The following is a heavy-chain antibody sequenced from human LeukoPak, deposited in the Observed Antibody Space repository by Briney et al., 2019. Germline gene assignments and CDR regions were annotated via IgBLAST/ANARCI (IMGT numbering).Heavy chain of an antibody. Sequence: SETLSLTCAVHGGPFSGYYWSWIRQAPGKGLEWIGEINHSGSTNYNPSLQSRVTISVDTSENQFSLKLSSVTAADTAVYYCARVRTYISSWFGWYFDLWGRGGLVTVSS. CDR1: GGPFSGYY. CDR3: ARVRTYISSWFGWYFDL. CDR2: INHSGST. D-gene: IGHD6-13*01. V-gene: IGHV4-34*01. J-gene: IGHJ2*01.